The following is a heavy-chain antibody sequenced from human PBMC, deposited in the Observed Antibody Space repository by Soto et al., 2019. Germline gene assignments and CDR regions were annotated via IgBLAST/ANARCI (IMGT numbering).Heavy chain of an antibody. CDR1: GYTFTSYG. J-gene: IGHJ4*02. CDR3: ARHSSSWYYFDY. V-gene: IGHV1-18*01. D-gene: IGHD6-13*01. CDR2: ISAYNGNT. Sequence: ASVKVSCKASGYTFTSYGISWVRQAPGQGLEWMGWISAYNGNTNYAQKIQGRVTMTTDTSTSTAYMELRSLRSDDTAVYYCARHSSSWYYFDYWGQGTLVTVSS.